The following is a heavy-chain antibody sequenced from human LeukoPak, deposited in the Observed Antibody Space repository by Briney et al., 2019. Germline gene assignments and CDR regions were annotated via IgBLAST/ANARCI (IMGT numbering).Heavy chain of an antibody. D-gene: IGHD2-15*01. CDR2: IYSGGST. V-gene: IGHV3-53*05. J-gene: IGHJ4*02. CDR1: GFTVSRNY. CDR3: AKDRLPVVVVAATLWD. Sequence: GGSLRLSCAVSGFTVSRNYMSWVRQAPGKGLEWVSVIYSGGSTYYADSVRGRFTISRDNSKNTLYLQMNSLRAEDTAVYYCAKDRLPVVVVAATLWDWGQGTLVTVSS.